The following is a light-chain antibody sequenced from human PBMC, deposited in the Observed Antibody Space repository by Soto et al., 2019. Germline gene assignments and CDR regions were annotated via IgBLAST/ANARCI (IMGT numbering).Light chain of an antibody. CDR2: END. CDR1: SSNIGSNY. CDR3: GTWENSLSAKV. J-gene: IGLJ3*02. Sequence: QSVLTQPPSVSAAPGQAVTIPCSGSSSNIGSNYVSWYQQFPGTAPKLVIFENDKRPSGIPDRFSASKSGTSATLGITGLQPGDEADYYCGTWENSLSAKVFGGGTKLTVL. V-gene: IGLV1-51*02.